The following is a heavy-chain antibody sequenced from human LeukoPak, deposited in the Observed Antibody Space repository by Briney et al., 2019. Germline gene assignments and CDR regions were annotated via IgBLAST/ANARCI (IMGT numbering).Heavy chain of an antibody. V-gene: IGHV1-69*04. Sequence: GASVKVSCKASGDTFTSYGISWVRQAPGQGLEWMGRIIPIVGIANYAQKFQGRVTITADKSTSTDYMELSSLRSEDTAVYYCARDLSITPYYWGQGTMVTVSS. CDR1: GDTFTSYG. D-gene: IGHD2-2*01. CDR2: IIPIVGIA. CDR3: ARDLSITPYY. J-gene: IGHJ4*02.